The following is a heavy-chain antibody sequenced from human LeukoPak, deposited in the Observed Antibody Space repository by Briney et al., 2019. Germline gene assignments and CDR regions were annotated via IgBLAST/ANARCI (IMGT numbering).Heavy chain of an antibody. V-gene: IGHV3-30-3*01. CDR1: GFTFSSYA. CDR2: ISYDGSNK. Sequence: GGSLRPSCAASGFTFSSYAMHWVRQAPGKGLEWVAVISYDGSNKYYADSVKGRFTISRDNSKNTLYLQMNSLRAEDTAVYYCARDRYYDILTGYYREAGIDYWGQGTLVTVSS. J-gene: IGHJ4*02. CDR3: ARDRYYDILTGYYREAGIDY. D-gene: IGHD3-9*01.